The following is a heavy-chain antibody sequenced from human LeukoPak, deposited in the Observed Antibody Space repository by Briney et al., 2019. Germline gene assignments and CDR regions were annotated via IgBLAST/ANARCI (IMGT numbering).Heavy chain of an antibody. Sequence: PSETLSLTCTVSGGSISSYYWSWIRQPAGKGLEWIGRIYTSGSTNYDPSLKSRVTMSVDTSKNQFSLKLSSVTAADTAVYYCARGLGDSSGYDAFDIWGQGTMVTVSS. CDR2: IYTSGST. CDR1: GGSISSYY. V-gene: IGHV4-4*07. J-gene: IGHJ3*02. D-gene: IGHD3-22*01. CDR3: ARGLGDSSGYDAFDI.